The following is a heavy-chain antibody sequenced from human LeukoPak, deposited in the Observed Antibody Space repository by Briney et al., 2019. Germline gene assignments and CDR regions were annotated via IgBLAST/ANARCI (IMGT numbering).Heavy chain of an antibody. D-gene: IGHD3-10*01. J-gene: IGHJ4*02. CDR1: GYTFTGYY. CDR3: AMITMVRGVIITVPRPQTHSDY. CDR2: INPNSGGT. Sequence: ASVKVSCKASGYTFTGYYMHWVRQAPGQGLEWMGRINPNSGGTNYAQKFQGRVTMTRDTSIGTAYMELSRLRSDDTAVYYCAMITMVRGVIITVPRPQTHSDYWGQGTLVTVSS. V-gene: IGHV1-2*06.